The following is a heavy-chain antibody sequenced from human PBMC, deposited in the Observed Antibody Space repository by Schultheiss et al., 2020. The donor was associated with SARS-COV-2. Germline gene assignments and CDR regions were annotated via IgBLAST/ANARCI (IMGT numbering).Heavy chain of an antibody. D-gene: IGHD6-19*01. CDR2: ISYDGSNK. V-gene: IGHV3-30*03. CDR3: ARVWGEYIAVAAPNWFDP. CDR1: GFTFSSYG. J-gene: IGHJ5*02. Sequence: GGSLRLSCAASGFTFSSYGMHWVRQAPGKGLEWVAVISYDGSNKYYADSVKGRFTISRDNSKNTLYLQMNSLRAEDTAVYYCARVWGEYIAVAAPNWFDPWGQGTLVTVSS.